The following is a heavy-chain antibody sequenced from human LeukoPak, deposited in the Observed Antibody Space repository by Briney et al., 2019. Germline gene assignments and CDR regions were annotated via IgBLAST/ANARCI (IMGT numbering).Heavy chain of an antibody. V-gene: IGHV3-23*01. CDR3: VKDSSTTSWYFAFDV. J-gene: IGHJ3*01. D-gene: IGHD2-2*01. CDR1: GFSFSSAW. Sequence: GGSLRLSCAASGFSFSSAWMSWVRRAPGKGLEWVSSFGWYGGTTHYADSVKGRFTISRDNSKNTLYLQMTSLRADDTAVYYCVKDSSTTSWYFAFDVWGQGTMVAVSS. CDR2: FGWYGGTT.